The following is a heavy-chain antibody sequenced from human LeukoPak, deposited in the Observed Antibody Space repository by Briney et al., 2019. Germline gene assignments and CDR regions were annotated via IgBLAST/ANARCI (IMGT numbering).Heavy chain of an antibody. D-gene: IGHD2-2*01. J-gene: IGHJ6*03. V-gene: IGHV4-59*01. CDR3: ARVVVPAAIADYYYYYYMDV. CDR1: GGSISSYY. CDR2: IYYSGST. Sequence: PSETLSLTCTVSGGSISSYYWSWIRQPPGKGLEWIGYIYYSGSTNYNPSLKSRVTISVDTSKNQFSLKLSSVTAADTAVYYCARVVVPAAIADYYYYYYMDVWGKGTTVTISS.